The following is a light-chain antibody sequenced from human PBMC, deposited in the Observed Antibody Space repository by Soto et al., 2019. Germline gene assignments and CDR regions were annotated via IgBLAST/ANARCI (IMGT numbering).Light chain of an antibody. V-gene: IGKV3-20*01. J-gene: IGKJ1*01. CDR1: QTVSNSY. CDR2: GAS. CDR3: QQYGSSPWT. Sequence: EIVLTQSPGTLSLSPGERATLSCRASQTVSNSYIAWYQQKPGQAPRLLIYGASSRATGIPARFSGSGSGTDFTLTISRLEPEDFAVYYWQQYGSSPWTFGQGTKVEIK.